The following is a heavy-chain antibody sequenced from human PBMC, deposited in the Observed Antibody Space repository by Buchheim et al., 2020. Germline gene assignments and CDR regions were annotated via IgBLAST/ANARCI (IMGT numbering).Heavy chain of an antibody. CDR1: GGSSSGFF. D-gene: IGHD2/OR15-2a*01. J-gene: IGHJ4*03. Sequence: QVQLQQWGAGLLKPSETLSLTCAIYGGSSSGFFWSWIRQPPGKGPEWIGEINDNGFTNYNPSLKSRVSISLDTSKKQIYLKVNSVTAADSALYYCARGRNYLVKVPGDRGPTFDFWGQGIL. CDR2: INDNGFT. CDR3: ARGRNYLVKVPGDRGPTFDF. V-gene: IGHV4-34*02.